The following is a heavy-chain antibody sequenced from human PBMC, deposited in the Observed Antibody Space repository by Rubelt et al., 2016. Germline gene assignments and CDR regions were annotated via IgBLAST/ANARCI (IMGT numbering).Heavy chain of an antibody. CDR3: ASGLVIGAFDI. J-gene: IGHJ3*02. CDR1: GGSISSYY. D-gene: IGHD3/OR15-3a*01. Sequence: QVQLQESGPGLVKPSETLSLTCTVSGGSISSYYWSWIRQPAGKGLEWIGRIYTSGGTNYNPSLKSRVTMSVDTSKNQVSLKLGSVAAADTAVYYCASGLVIGAFDIWGQGTMVTVSS. CDR2: IYTSGGT. V-gene: IGHV4-4*07.